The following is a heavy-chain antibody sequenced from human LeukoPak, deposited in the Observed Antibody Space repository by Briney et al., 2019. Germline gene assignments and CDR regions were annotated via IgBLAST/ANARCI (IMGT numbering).Heavy chain of an antibody. CDR1: GFTLRSYA. D-gene: IGHD2-21*02. J-gene: IGHJ4*02. CDR2: IGGSGGST. V-gene: IGHV3-23*01. Sequence: GGSLRLSCAASGFTLRSYAMSWVRQAPGKGLEWVSTIGGSGGSTYYADSVKGRFTISRDNSKNTLYLQMNSLRAEDTAVYYCATSYCGGDCYSTFAYWGLGTLVTVSS. CDR3: ATSYCGGDCYSTFAY.